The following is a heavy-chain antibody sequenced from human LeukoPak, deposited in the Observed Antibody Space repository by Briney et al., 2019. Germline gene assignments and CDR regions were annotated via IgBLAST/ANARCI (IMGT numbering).Heavy chain of an antibody. Sequence: SETLSLTCTVSGGSISSYYWSWIRQPPGKGLEWIGYIYYSGSTNYNPSLKSRVTISVDTSKNQFSLKLSSVTAADTAVYYCARSGYYYDSSGYYGGNYYYYGMDVWGQGTTVTVSS. CDR3: ARSGYYYDSSGYYGGNYYYYGMDV. V-gene: IGHV4-59*01. J-gene: IGHJ6*02. D-gene: IGHD3-22*01. CDR1: GGSISSYY. CDR2: IYYSGST.